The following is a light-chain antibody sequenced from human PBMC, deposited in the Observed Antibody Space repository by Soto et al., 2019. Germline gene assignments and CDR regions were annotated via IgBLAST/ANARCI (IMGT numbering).Light chain of an antibody. V-gene: IGKV3-11*01. CDR1: QSAGSY. J-gene: IGKJ4*01. CDR2: DTS. CDR3: QQRSDSLT. Sequence: EIVLTQSPATLSLSPGEGATLSCRASQSAGSYLAWYQQKPGQAPRLLIYDTSNRATGIPARFSGSGSGTDFTLTISSLEPEDFAVYYCQQRSDSLTFGGX.